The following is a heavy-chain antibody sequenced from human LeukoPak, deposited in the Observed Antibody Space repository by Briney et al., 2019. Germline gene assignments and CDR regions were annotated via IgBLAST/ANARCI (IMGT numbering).Heavy chain of an antibody. D-gene: IGHD3-10*01. V-gene: IGHV3-66*01. CDR2: IYSGGST. Sequence: GGSLRLSCAASGFTFSSYGMHWVRQAPGKGLEWVSLIYSGGSTYSADSVKGRFTISRDNSKNTLHLQMNSLRVEDTAVYYCARDTDYYGSGRHGYFDHWGQGTLVTVSS. CDR3: ARDTDYYGSGRHGYFDH. CDR1: GFTFSSYG. J-gene: IGHJ1*01.